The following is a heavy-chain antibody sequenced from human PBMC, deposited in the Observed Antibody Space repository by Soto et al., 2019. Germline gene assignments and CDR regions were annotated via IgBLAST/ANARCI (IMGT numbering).Heavy chain of an antibody. CDR1: GFTFSDYY. Sequence: QVQLVESGGGLVKPGGSLRLSCAASGFTFSDYYMRWIRQAPGKGLEWVSYISSSGSTIYYADSVKGRFTISRDNAKNSLYLQMNSLRAEDTAVYYCARLDGNSYDSSGYSYYYYGMDVWGQETTVTVSS. J-gene: IGHJ6*02. V-gene: IGHV3-11*01. CDR2: ISSSGSTI. D-gene: IGHD3-22*01. CDR3: ARLDGNSYDSSGYSYYYYGMDV.